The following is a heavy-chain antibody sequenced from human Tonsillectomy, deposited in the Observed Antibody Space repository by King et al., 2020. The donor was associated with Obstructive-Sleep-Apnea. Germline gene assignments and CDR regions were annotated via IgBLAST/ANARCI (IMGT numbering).Heavy chain of an antibody. V-gene: IGHV3-30*18. J-gene: IGHJ3*02. Sequence: VQLVESGGGVVQPGRSLRLSCAASGFTFSSYGMHWVRQAPGKGLEWVAVISYDGSNKYYADSVKGRFTISRDNSKNTLYRQMNSLRAEDTAVYYCAKDRWDYYDSSGYADAFDIWGQGTMVTVSS. D-gene: IGHD3-22*01. CDR2: ISYDGSNK. CDR1: GFTFSSYG. CDR3: AKDRWDYYDSSGYADAFDI.